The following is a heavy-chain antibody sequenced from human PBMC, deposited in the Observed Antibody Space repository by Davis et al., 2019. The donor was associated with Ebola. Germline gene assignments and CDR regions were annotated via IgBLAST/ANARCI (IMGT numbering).Heavy chain of an antibody. Sequence: PSETLSLTCTVSGGSISSYYWSWIRQPPGKGLEWIGYIYYSGSTNYNPSLQSRVTISVDTSKNQFSLKLSSVTAADTAVYYCASSRTGDDDAFDIWGQGTMVTVSS. J-gene: IGHJ3*02. CDR2: IYYSGST. CDR3: ASSRTGDDDAFDI. D-gene: IGHD7-27*01. CDR1: GGSISSYY. V-gene: IGHV4-59*08.